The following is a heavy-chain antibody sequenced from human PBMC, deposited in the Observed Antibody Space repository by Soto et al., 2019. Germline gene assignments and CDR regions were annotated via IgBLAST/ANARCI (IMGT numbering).Heavy chain of an antibody. Sequence: QVQLVQSGAEVKKPGASVKVSCKASGYIFTSYAMHWVRQAPGQRLEWMGWINAGNGNTKYSQKFQGRVTITRDTSASTAYMELSSVRSEDTAVYYCARDSTGYSSSWLYYYYYYMDVWGKGTTVTVSS. CDR3: ARDSTGYSSSWLYYYYYYMDV. D-gene: IGHD6-13*01. J-gene: IGHJ6*03. CDR1: GYIFTSYA. V-gene: IGHV1-3*01. CDR2: INAGNGNT.